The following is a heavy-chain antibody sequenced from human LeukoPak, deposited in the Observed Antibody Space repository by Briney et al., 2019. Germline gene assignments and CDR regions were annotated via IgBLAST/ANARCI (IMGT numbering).Heavy chain of an antibody. V-gene: IGHV3-33*01. J-gene: IGHJ4*02. CDR3: AREASLYSSGWYNDY. CDR2: IWYDGSNK. CDR1: GFTFSSYG. D-gene: IGHD6-19*01. Sequence: GRSLRLSCAASGFTFSSYGMHWVRQAPGKGLEWVAVIWYDGSNKYYADSVKGRFTIARDNSKNTLYLQMNSLRAEDTAVYYCAREASLYSSGWYNDYWGQGTLVTVSS.